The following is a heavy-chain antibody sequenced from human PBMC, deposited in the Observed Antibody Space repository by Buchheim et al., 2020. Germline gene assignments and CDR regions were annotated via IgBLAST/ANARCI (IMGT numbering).Heavy chain of an antibody. J-gene: IGHJ4*02. V-gene: IGHV4-59*12. CDR1: GVSISSFY. CDR2: IYDSGYT. CDR3: ARGNEDFDY. D-gene: IGHD1-1*01. Sequence: QVQLQESGPGLVKPSETLSLTCSVSGVSISSFYWSWIRQPPGKGLEWIGHIYDSGYTNYNPSLKSRVTISVDTSKNQFSLKLSSVTAADTAVYYCARGNEDFDYWGQGTL.